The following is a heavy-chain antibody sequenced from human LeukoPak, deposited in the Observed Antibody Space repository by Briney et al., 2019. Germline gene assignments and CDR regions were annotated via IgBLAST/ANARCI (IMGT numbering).Heavy chain of an antibody. CDR1: GFPFSTYW. Sequence: GGSLRLSCAASGFPFSTYWMTWVRQAPGKGLEWVANIKQDESEIYYVGSVKGRFTISRDNAKNSLYLQMNSLRAEDTAVYFCARAQLTSMAADYWGQGTLVTVSS. D-gene: IGHD5-18*01. CDR2: IKQDESEI. J-gene: IGHJ4*02. V-gene: IGHV3-7*01. CDR3: ARAQLTSMAADY.